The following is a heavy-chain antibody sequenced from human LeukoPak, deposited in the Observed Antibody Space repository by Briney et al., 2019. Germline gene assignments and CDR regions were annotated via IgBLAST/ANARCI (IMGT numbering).Heavy chain of an antibody. CDR3: ARSIVGSIDY. J-gene: IGHJ4*02. D-gene: IGHD1-26*01. CDR2: ISYDGSNK. Sequence: SGRSLRLSCAASGFTFSSYAMHWVRQAPGKGLEWVAVISYDGSNKYYADPVKGRFTISRDNSKNTLYLQMNSLRAEDTAVYYCARSIVGSIDYWGQGTLVTVSS. CDR1: GFTFSSYA. V-gene: IGHV3-30-3*01.